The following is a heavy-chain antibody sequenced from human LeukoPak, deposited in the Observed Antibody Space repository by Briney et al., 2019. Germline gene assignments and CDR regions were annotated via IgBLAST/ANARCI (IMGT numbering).Heavy chain of an antibody. D-gene: IGHD5-12*01. V-gene: IGHV1-69*04. Sequence: ASVKLSCKASGGTFSSYAISWVRQAPGQGLEWMGRIIPILGIANYAQKFQGRVTITADKSTSTAYMELSSLRSEDTAVYYCARSRGYDSYDAFDIWGQGTMVTVSS. CDR3: ARSRGYDSYDAFDI. J-gene: IGHJ3*02. CDR2: IIPILGIA. CDR1: GGTFSSYA.